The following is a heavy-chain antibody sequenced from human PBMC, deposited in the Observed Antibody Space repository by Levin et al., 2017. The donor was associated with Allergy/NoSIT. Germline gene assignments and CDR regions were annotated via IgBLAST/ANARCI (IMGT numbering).Heavy chain of an antibody. Sequence: AASVKVSCKASGYTFRVYGIIWVRQAPGEGLEWLGWISPNNGHTKVSHKVQGRVTMTTDASTTTAYLDIRSLTSDDTAVYYWARDLGTGWYDNAFESWGQGTLVSVSS. CDR3: ARDLGTGWYDNAFES. J-gene: IGHJ3*02. CDR1: GYTFRVYG. CDR2: ISPNNGHT. D-gene: IGHD6-19*01. V-gene: IGHV1-18*01.